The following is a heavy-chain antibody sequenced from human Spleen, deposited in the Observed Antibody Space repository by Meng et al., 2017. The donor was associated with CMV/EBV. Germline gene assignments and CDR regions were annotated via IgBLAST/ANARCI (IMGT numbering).Heavy chain of an antibody. CDR2: YYKGGSIT. V-gene: IGHV3-74*01. CDR1: W. Sequence: WVAWGRPGPGEGVVVVSPYYKGGSITTHADSVEGPFTISRDNARNTLYLQINSLRAEDTAVYYCARGGKVVIAGLLSGHYEDPAAFDPWGQGTLVTVSS. J-gene: IGHJ5*02. D-gene: IGHD2-15*01. CDR3: ARGGKVVIAGLLSGHYEDPAAFDP.